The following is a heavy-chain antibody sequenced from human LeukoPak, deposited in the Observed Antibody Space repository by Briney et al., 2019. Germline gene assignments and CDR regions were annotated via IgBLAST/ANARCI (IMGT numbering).Heavy chain of an antibody. J-gene: IGHJ4*02. Sequence: GGTLRLSCAASGFTVSSNYMSWVRQAPGKGLEWVSVIYSGGSTYYADSVKGRFTISRDNSKNTLYLQMNSLRAEDTAVYYCARHYYDSSGYAGLFDYWGQGTLVTVSS. CDR1: GFTVSSNY. D-gene: IGHD3-22*01. CDR2: IYSGGST. CDR3: ARHYYDSSGYAGLFDY. V-gene: IGHV3-53*01.